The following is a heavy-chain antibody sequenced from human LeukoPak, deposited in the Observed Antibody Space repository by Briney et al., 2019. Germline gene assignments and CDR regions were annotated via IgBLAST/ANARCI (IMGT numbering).Heavy chain of an antibody. CDR2: IYQTGST. J-gene: IGHJ5*02. CDR1: GGSLSSGGYS. CDR3: VRGTLKNWFDP. Sequence: SQTLSLTCAVSGGSLSSGGYSWSWIRQPPGKGLEWIGYIYQTGSTYYNPSLKSRVTISVDRSKNQFSLELTSVPAADTAVYYCVRGTLKNWFDPWGQGTLVTVSS. V-gene: IGHV4-30-2*01.